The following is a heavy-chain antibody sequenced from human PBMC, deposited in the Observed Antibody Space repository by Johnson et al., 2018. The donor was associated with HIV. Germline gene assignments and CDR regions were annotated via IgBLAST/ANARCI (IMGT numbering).Heavy chain of an antibody. CDR3: ARGGGGSGWYGGAFDI. D-gene: IGHD6-19*01. V-gene: IGHV3-7*02. CDR1: GFTFSSYW. CDR2: IKQDGSEK. Sequence: VQLVESGGGLVKPGGSLRLSCAASGFTFSSYWMSWVRQAPGKGLEWVANIKQDGSEKYYVDSVKGRFTISRDNAKNSLYLQMNSLRAEDTAVYYCARGGGGSGWYGGAFDIWGQGTMVTVSS. J-gene: IGHJ3*02.